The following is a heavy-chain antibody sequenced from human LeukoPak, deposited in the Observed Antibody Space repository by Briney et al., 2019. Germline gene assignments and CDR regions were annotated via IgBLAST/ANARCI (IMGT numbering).Heavy chain of an antibody. CDR2: ISSSTSYI. Sequence: GGSLRLSCAASGFTFSSYSMNWVRQTPGKGLEWVSFISSSTSYISYADSVKGRFTISRDNAKSSLWLQMNSLRAEDTAVYYCARATNGRFDIWGQGTMVTVSS. J-gene: IGHJ3*02. CDR3: ARATNGRFDI. D-gene: IGHD2-8*01. V-gene: IGHV3-21*01. CDR1: GFTFSSYS.